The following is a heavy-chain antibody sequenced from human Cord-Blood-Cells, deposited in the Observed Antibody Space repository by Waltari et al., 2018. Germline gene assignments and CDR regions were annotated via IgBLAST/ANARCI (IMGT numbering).Heavy chain of an antibody. CDR1: GGSFSGYS. J-gene: IGHJ4*02. CDR3: ARGLLTGSNYDY. V-gene: IGHV4-34*01. D-gene: IGHD1-26*01. CDR2: INHSGST. Sequence: QVQLQQWGAGLLKPSEPLSLTCAAYGGSFSGYSWLWTRQPPGKGLEWIGEINHSGSTNYNPSLKSRVTISVDTSKNQFSLKLSSVTAADTAVYYCARGLLTGSNYDYWGQGTLVTVSS.